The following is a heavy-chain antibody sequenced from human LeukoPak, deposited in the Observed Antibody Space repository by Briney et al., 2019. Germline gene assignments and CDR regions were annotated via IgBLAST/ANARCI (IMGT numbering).Heavy chain of an antibody. CDR1: GYTFTSYD. J-gene: IGHJ4*02. Sequence: ASVKVSCKASGYTFTSYDFNWVRQATGQGLEWMGWMNPNSGNTGYAQKFQGRVTMTRNTSISTAYMELSSLRSEDTAVYYCARGWIAARPLAYWGQGTLVTVSS. CDR3: ARGWIAARPLAY. V-gene: IGHV1-8*01. CDR2: MNPNSGNT. D-gene: IGHD6-6*01.